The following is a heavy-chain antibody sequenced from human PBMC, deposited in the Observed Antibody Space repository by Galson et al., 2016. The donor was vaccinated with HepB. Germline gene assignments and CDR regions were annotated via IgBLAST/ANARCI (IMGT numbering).Heavy chain of an antibody. V-gene: IGHV4-39*01. CDR2: IYYSGNT. Sequence: ETLSLTCTVSGASLNRNAYYWDWIRQPPGKGLEWIGTIYYSGNTYYNPSLRSRVTISVDTSKNQFSLKLSSVTAADTAVYYCARHRTYGDSPAAFEIWGQGTMVTVSS. J-gene: IGHJ3*02. CDR3: ARHRTYGDSPAAFEI. CDR1: GASLNRNAYY. D-gene: IGHD2-21*02.